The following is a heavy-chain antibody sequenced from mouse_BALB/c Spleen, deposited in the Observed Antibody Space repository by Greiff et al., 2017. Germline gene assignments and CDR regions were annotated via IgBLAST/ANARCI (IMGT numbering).Heavy chain of an antibody. D-gene: IGHD3-1*01. Sequence: EVKLMESGPDLVKPSQSLSLTCTVTGYSITSGYSWYWIRQFPGNKLEWMGYIHYSGSTNYNPSLKSRISISRDTSKNQLFLQMNSVTTEDTATYYCARSSVPWFAYWGQGTLVTVSA. CDR2: IHYSGST. V-gene: IGHV3-1*02. J-gene: IGHJ3*01. CDR1: GYSITSGYS. CDR3: ARSSVPWFAY.